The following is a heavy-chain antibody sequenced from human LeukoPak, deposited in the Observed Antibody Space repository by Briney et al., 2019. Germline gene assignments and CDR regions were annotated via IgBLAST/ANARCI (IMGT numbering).Heavy chain of an antibody. CDR2: IYYSGST. CDR1: GGSISSGDYY. V-gene: IGHV4-30-4*08. D-gene: IGHD4-17*01. CDR3: ARAEHDYGDLTVYYYYYMDV. J-gene: IGHJ6*03. Sequence: SETLSLTCTVSGGSISSGDYYWSWIRQPPGKGLEWIGYIYYSGSTYYNPSLKSRVTISVDTSKNQFSLKLSSVTAADTAVYYCARAEHDYGDLTVYYYYYMDVWGKGTTVTVSS.